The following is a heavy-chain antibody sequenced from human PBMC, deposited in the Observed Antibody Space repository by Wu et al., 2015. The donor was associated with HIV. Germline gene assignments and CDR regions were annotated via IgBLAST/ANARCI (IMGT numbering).Heavy chain of an antibody. CDR1: GYTFTNSF. CDR3: ARESLYDIVVGHDAFDI. V-gene: IGHV1-2*02. Sequence: QVQLVQSGAEVKKPGSSVRVSCVASGYTFTNSFIHWVRQAPGQGLEWLGWINPHNAATSYAQNFQGRITLTRDTSITTVYMELSRLRSDDTAVYYCARESLYDIVVGHDAFDIWGQGTMVTVSS. CDR2: INPHNAAT. D-gene: IGHD2-15*01. J-gene: IGHJ3*02.